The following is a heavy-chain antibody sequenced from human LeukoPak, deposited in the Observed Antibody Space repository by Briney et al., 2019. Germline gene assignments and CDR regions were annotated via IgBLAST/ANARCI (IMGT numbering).Heavy chain of an antibody. CDR1: GFTFGDYA. J-gene: IGHJ4*02. V-gene: IGHV3-49*04. D-gene: IGHD3-22*01. CDR3: TRSKTTHYDIRGPLDY. Sequence: PGGSLRLSCTASGFTFGDYAMSWVRQAPGKGLEWVGFIRSKAYGGTTEYAASVKGRFTISRDDSKSIAYLQMNSLKTEDTAVYYFTRSKTTHYDIRGPLDYWGQGPLVPVSS. CDR2: IRSKAYGGTT.